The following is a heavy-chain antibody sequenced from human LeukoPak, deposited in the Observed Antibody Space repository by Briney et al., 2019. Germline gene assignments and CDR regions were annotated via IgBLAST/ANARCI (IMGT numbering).Heavy chain of an antibody. D-gene: IGHD5-18*01. CDR3: ARDQGYRYGYGDFDC. Sequence: SVKVSCKASGGTFRSYAISWVRQAPGQGLEWMGGIIPIFGTANYAQKFQGRVTITADESTSTAYMELSSLRSEDTAVYYCARDQGYRYGYGDFDCWGQGTLVTVSS. CDR1: GGTFRSYA. CDR2: IIPIFGTA. J-gene: IGHJ4*02. V-gene: IGHV1-69*13.